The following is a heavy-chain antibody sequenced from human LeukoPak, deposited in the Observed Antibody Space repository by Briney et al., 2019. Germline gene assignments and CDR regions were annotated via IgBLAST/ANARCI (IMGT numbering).Heavy chain of an antibody. D-gene: IGHD5-12*01. CDR3: VNRLRGYSGYDSTYFDY. CDR1: GFTFSSYA. V-gene: IGHV3-64D*06. Sequence: GGSLRLSCSASGFTFSSYAMHWVRQAPGKGLEYVSAISSNGGSTYYADSVKGRFTISRDNSKNTLYLQMSSLRAEDTAVYYCVNRLRGYSGYDSTYFDYWGQGTLVTVSS. CDR2: ISSNGGST. J-gene: IGHJ4*02.